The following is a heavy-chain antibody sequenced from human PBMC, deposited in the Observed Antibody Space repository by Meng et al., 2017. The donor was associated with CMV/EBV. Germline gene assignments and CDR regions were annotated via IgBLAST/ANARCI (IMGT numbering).Heavy chain of an antibody. D-gene: IGHD2-2*01. V-gene: IGHV1-8*03. CDR2: MNPNSGNT. CDR3: ARDGGGYCSSTSCQDPYYYYGMDV. Sequence: ASVKVSCKASGYTFTSYDINWVRQATGQGLEWMGWMNPNSGNTGYAQKFQGRVTITRNTSISTAYMELSSLRSEDTAVYYCARDGGGYCSSTSCQDPYYYYGMDVWGQGTMVTVSS. CDR1: GYTFTSYD. J-gene: IGHJ6*02.